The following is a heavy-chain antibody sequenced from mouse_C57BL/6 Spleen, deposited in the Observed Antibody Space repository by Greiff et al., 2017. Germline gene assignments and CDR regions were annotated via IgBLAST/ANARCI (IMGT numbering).Heavy chain of an antibody. V-gene: IGHV1-64*01. J-gene: IGHJ4*01. CDR1: GYTFTSYW. CDR3: AREEVYGDYDGGYAMDY. D-gene: IGHD2-4*01. Sequence: VQLQQPGAELVKPGASVKLSCKASGYTFTSYWMHWVKQRPGKGLEWIGMIHPNSGSTNYNEKFKSKATLTVDKSSSTAYMQLSRLTSEDSAVYYCAREEVYGDYDGGYAMDYWGQGTSVTVSS. CDR2: IHPNSGST.